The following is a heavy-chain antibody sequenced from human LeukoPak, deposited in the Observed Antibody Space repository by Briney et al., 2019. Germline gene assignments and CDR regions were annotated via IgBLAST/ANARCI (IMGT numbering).Heavy chain of an antibody. J-gene: IGHJ4*02. V-gene: IGHV4-34*01. D-gene: IGHD2-21*02. CDR1: GGSLSGYY. CDR3: AKASGRDFPFTL. CDR2: ISHGVST. Sequence: SETLSLTCAVYGGSLSGYYWYWVRQSPGKGLEWIGEISHGVSTTYNPSLETRITISRGPNKNQSSLKLNSVTAADTAIYYCAKASGRDFPFTLWGQGTLVIVSS.